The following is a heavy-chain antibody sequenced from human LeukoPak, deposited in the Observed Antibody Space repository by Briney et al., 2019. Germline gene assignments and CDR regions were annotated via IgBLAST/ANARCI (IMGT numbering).Heavy chain of an antibody. CDR1: GVIFSDFY. Sequence: GGSLRLSCEASGVIFSDFYMLWCRQSPGTGLVSVSRITSDGSGTTYADSVKGRFTISRDNAKNTLYLQMDSLRAEDTAVYYCVRDSTFGVDYWGQGTLVTVSS. CDR3: VRDSTFGVDY. J-gene: IGHJ4*02. V-gene: IGHV3-74*01. D-gene: IGHD3-10*01. CDR2: ITSDGSGT.